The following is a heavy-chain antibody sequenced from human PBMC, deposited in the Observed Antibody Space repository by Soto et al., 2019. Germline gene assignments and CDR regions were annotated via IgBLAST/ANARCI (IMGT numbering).Heavy chain of an antibody. V-gene: IGHV2-5*02. Sequence: QITLKESGPTLVKPTQTLTLTCTFSGFSLSTSGVGVGWIRQPPGKALEWLALIYWDDDKRYSPSLKSRLTITKDTSKHXXVXTXXNSDPVDTATYYCAHRPGWYYDFWSGYYRGDAFDIWGQGTMVTVSS. CDR2: IYWDDDK. CDR3: AHRPGWYYDFWSGYYRGDAFDI. J-gene: IGHJ3*02. CDR1: GFSLSTSGVG. D-gene: IGHD3-3*01.